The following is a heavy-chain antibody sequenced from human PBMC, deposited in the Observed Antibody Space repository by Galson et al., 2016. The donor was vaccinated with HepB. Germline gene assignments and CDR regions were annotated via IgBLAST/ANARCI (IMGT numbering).Heavy chain of an antibody. CDR1: GGSISSGDYY. CDR3: ARGPTQQRLGGFDY. V-gene: IGHV4-30-4*01. CDR2: IYYSGST. J-gene: IGHJ4*02. Sequence: TLSLTCTVSGGSISSGDYYWSWIRQPPGKGLEWIGYIYYSGSTYYNPSLKSRVTISVDTSKNQFSLKQSSVAAADTAVYYCARGPTQQRLGGFDYWGQGTLVTVSS. D-gene: IGHD6-25*01.